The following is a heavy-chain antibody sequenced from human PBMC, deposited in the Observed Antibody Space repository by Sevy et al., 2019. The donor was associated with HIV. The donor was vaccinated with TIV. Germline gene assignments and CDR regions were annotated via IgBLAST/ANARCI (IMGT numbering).Heavy chain of an antibody. D-gene: IGHD2-2*01. CDR3: TTEAYCSSTTCPSAFEI. Sequence: GGSLRLSCAASGFTFSNAWLSWVRQTPGKGLEWVGRVKSKTDGGTTDYVEPVKGRFTISRDDSENTLYLQMNSLKTEDTAVYYCTTEAYCSSTTCPSAFEIWGQGTMVTVSS. J-gene: IGHJ3*02. V-gene: IGHV3-15*01. CDR1: GFTFSNAW. CDR2: VKSKTDGGTT.